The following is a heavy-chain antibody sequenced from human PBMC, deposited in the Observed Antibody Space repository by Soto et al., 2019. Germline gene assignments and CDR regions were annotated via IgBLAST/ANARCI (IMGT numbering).Heavy chain of an antibody. CDR1: GGTFSTYA. V-gene: IGHV1-69*13. CDR3: AGGEASGYYYYYYGMDV. Sequence: SVKVSCKASGGTFSTYAISWVRQAPGQGLEWMGGIIPMFGAANHAQKFQGRVTITADESTSTAYMELSSLRSEDTAMYHCAGGEASGYYYYYYGMDVWGQGTTVTVSS. J-gene: IGHJ6*02. CDR2: IIPMFGAA. D-gene: IGHD3-16*01.